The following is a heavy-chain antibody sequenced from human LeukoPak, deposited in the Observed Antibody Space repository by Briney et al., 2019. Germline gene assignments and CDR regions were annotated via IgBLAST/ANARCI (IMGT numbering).Heavy chain of an antibody. Sequence: GGSLRLSCAASEFTFSNNWMSWVRQAPGKGPEWVASIKEDRSIKYYVDSVKGRFTISRDNAKNSLYLQMNSLRAEDTAVYYCSSFGILVCWGAFDIWGQGTMVTVSS. V-gene: IGHV3-7*01. CDR3: SSFGILVCWGAFDI. D-gene: IGHD3-10*02. CDR1: EFTFSNNW. CDR2: IKEDRSIK. J-gene: IGHJ3*02.